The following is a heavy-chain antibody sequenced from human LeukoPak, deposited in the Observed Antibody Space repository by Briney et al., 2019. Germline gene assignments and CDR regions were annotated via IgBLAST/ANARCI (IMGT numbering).Heavy chain of an antibody. CDR2: ISGRSSTI. D-gene: IGHD1-26*01. J-gene: IGHJ4*02. CDR1: AFTFSDCS. V-gene: IGHV3-48*01. Sequence: GGSLRLSCAASAFTFSDCSMNWVRQAPGKGLEWVSYISGRSSTIYYADSVKGRFTISRDNAKNSMYLQINSLRAEDTAVYYCARDRIKSGSYYFDYWGQGTLVTVSS. CDR3: ARDRIKSGSYYFDY.